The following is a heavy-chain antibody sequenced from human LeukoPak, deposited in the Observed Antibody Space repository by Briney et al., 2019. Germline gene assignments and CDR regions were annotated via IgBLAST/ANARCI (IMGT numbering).Heavy chain of an antibody. D-gene: IGHD4-17*01. CDR2: IKSKTDGGTT. Sequence: PGGSLRLSCAASGFTSSNAWMSWVRQAPGKGLEWVGRIKSKTDGGTTDYAAPVKGRFTISRDDSKNTLYLQMNSLKTEDTAVYYCTTFPHDYGDFYYYYGMDVWGQGTTVTVSS. CDR1: GFTSSNAW. J-gene: IGHJ6*02. CDR3: TTFPHDYGDFYYYYGMDV. V-gene: IGHV3-15*01.